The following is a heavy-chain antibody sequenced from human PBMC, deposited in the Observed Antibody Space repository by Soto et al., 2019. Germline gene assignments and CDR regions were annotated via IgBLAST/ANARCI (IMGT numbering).Heavy chain of an antibody. CDR1: GGSISGHY. V-gene: IGHV4-34*01. Sequence: QVQLQQWGAGLLKPSETLSLTCAVYGGSISGHYWNWIRQPPGKGLEWIGEINHSGRTNYNPSLKSXXTXSXAPSKNQFSLNLGSVTAADTAVYFCARGNIAAALVYWGQGTLVTVSS. CDR3: ARGNIAAALVY. CDR2: INHSGRT. J-gene: IGHJ4*02. D-gene: IGHD6-13*01.